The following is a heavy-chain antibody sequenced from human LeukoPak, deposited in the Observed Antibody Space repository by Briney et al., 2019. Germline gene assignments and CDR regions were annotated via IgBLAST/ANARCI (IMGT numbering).Heavy chain of an antibody. D-gene: IGHD2-2*01. J-gene: IGHJ6*03. V-gene: IGHV4-38-2*02. CDR2: IYHSGST. Sequence: TSETLSLTCTVSGYSISSGYYWGWIRQPPGKGLEWIGSIYHSGSTYYNPSLKSRVTISVDTSKNQFSLELSSVTAADTAVYYCASLVVPAAIGYYYYYYMDVWGKRTTVTVSS. CDR1: GYSISSGYY. CDR3: ASLVVPAAIGYYYYYYMDV.